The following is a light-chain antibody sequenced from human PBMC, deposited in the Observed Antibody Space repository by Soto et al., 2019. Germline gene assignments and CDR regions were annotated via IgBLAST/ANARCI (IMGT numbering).Light chain of an antibody. CDR3: QQYHGWPIT. V-gene: IGKV3-15*01. CDR2: DAS. J-gene: IGKJ5*01. Sequence: EIVLTQSPATLSLSPGERATLFCRASQSVSSYLAWYQQKPGQAPRLLIYDASTRATGIPARFSGSGSGTEFTLTISSLQSEDFAVYYCQQYHGWPITFGQGTRLENK. CDR1: QSVSSY.